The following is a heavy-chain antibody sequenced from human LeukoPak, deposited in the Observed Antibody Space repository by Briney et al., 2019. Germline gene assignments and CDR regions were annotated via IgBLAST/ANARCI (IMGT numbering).Heavy chain of an antibody. CDR3: ARDPRSSTSFPNWFDP. CDR2: IKQDGSEK. J-gene: IGHJ5*02. D-gene: IGHD2-2*01. Sequence: GGSLRLSCAASGFTFSSYWMSWVRQAPGKGLEWVANIKQDGSEKYHVGSVKGRFTISRDNAKNSLYLQMNSLRAEDTAVYYCARDPRSSTSFPNWFDPWGQGTLVTVSS. V-gene: IGHV3-7*01. CDR1: GFTFSSYW.